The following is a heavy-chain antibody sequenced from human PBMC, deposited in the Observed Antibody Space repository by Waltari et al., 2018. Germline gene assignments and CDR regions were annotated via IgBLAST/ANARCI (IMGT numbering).Heavy chain of an antibody. D-gene: IGHD2-21*01. CDR1: GFTFSSYW. Sequence: EVQLVESGGGLVQPGGSLRLSCAASGFTFSSYWMSWVRQAPGKGLEWVANIKQDGSEKYYVDSVKGRFTISRDNAKNSLYLQMNSLRAEDTAVYYCARDLAYCGGDCYLTYWGQGTLVTVSS. CDR2: IKQDGSEK. J-gene: IGHJ4*02. CDR3: ARDLAYCGGDCYLTY. V-gene: IGHV3-7*01.